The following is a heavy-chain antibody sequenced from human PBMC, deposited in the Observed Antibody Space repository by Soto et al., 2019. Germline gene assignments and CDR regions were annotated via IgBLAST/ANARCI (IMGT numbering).Heavy chain of an antibody. CDR2: IRSKVNSYAT. V-gene: IGHV3-73*01. J-gene: IGHJ6*02. CDR1: GLTFSGSA. Sequence: GGSLRLSCAASGLTFSGSAIHWVRQASGKGLEWVGRIRSKVNSYATTYSASVKGRFTISRDDSNNTAYLQMNSLKTEDTAVYYCTRTLPYYYYYGMDVWGQGTTVTVSS. CDR3: TRTLPYYYYYGMDV.